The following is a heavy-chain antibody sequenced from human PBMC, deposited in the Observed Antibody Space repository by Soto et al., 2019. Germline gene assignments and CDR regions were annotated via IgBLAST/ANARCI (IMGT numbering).Heavy chain of an antibody. V-gene: IGHV4-30-4*01. CDR3: ARKTHYYGMDV. Sequence: SETLSLTCTVSGGSISSGDYYWSWIRQPPGKGLEWIGYIYYSGSTYYNPSLKSRVTISVDTSKNQFSLKLSSVTAADTAVYYCARKTHYYGMDVWGQGTTVTVSS. CDR2: IYYSGST. CDR1: GGSISSGDYY. J-gene: IGHJ6*02.